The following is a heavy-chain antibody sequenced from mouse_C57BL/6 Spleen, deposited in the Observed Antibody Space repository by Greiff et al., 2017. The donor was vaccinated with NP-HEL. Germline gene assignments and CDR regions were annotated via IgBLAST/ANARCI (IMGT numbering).Heavy chain of an antibody. CDR1: GFTFSDYG. CDR3: ARSGSSHWFAY. V-gene: IGHV5-17*01. CDR2: ISSGSSTI. J-gene: IGHJ3*01. D-gene: IGHD1-1*01. Sequence: EVKLQESGGGLVKPGGSLKLSCAASGFTFSDYGMHWVRQAPEKGLEWVAYISSGSSTIYYADTVKGRFTLTRDNAKKTLFLQMTSLSSEDTAMYYCARSGSSHWFAYWGQGTLVTVSA.